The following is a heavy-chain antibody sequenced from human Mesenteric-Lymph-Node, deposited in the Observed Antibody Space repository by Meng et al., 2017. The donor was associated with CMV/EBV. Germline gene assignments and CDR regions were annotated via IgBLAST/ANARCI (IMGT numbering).Heavy chain of an antibody. J-gene: IGHJ4*02. CDR2: ITNDGSKI. V-gene: IGHV3-74*01. D-gene: IGHD1-7*01. Sequence: GESLKISCAASGFTFSNYWMHWVRQVPGKGLVWVSRITNDGSKISYADSVKGRFTISRDNTKSTLYLQMNSLRAEDTAVYYCAKIQGNWNYGFYFDYWGQGTLVTVSS. CDR3: AKIQGNWNYGFYFDY. CDR1: GFTFSNYW.